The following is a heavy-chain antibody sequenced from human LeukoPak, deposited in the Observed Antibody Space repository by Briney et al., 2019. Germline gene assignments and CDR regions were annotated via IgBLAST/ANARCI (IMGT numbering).Heavy chain of an antibody. CDR3: ARVTWFPGTSYYYMDV. J-gene: IGHJ6*03. D-gene: IGHD1-1*01. CDR1: GGSFSGYY. CDR2: INHSGST. V-gene: IGHV4-34*01. Sequence: SETLSLTCAVYGGSFSGYYWNWFRQSPGRGLEWIGEINHSGSTNYNPSLESRVTISVDTSKNQFSLKLSSVTAADTAVYYCARVTWFPGTSYYYMDVWGKGTTVTVSS.